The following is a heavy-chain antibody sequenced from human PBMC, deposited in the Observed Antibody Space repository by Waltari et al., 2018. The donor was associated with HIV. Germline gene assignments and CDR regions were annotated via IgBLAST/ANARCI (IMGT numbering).Heavy chain of an antibody. CDR2: INAGNGNT. D-gene: IGHD3-22*01. CDR3: AREGAKITMIVVATAFDI. Sequence: QVQLVQSGAEVKKPGASVKVSCKASGYTFTSYAMHLLRQAPGQRLEWMGWINAGNGNTKYSQKFQGRVTITRDTSASTAYMELSSLRSEDTAVYYCAREGAKITMIVVATAFDIWGQGTMVTVSS. CDR1: GYTFTSYA. V-gene: IGHV1-3*01. J-gene: IGHJ3*02.